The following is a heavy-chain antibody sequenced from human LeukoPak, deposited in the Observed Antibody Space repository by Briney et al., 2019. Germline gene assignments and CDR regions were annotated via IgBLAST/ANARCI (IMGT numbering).Heavy chain of an antibody. J-gene: IGHJ6*02. CDR2: IYPGDSDT. Sequence: GESLKISCKGSGYTFTSYWIGWVRQMPGKGLEWMGIIYPGDSDTRYNPSFQGQVTISADKSISTAYLQWSSLKASDTAMYYCAREMATIADYYYGMDVWGQGTTVTVSS. CDR1: GYTFTSYW. CDR3: AREMATIADYYYGMDV. D-gene: IGHD5-24*01. V-gene: IGHV5-51*01.